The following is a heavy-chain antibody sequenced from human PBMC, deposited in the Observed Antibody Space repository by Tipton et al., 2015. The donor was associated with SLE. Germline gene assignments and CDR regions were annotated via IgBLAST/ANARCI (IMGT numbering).Heavy chain of an antibody. D-gene: IGHD3-16*01. CDR2: IYHTGIA. J-gene: IGHJ4*02. CDR3: ARHYGGGSLAF. Sequence: TLSLTCTVSGGSINIYYWSWVRQSPGEGLEWIGCIYHTGIAYYNPSLKSRVTISGDTSKNHFSLKLSSVTAADTAIYYCARHYGGGSLAFWGQGTLVTVSS. V-gene: IGHV4-59*08. CDR1: GGSINIYY.